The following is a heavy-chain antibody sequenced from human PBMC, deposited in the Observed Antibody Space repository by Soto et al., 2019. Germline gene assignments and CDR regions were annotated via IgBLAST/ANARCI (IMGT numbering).Heavy chain of an antibody. CDR3: EREYSNPKDPYNWNYVGPRHYYYYMDV. Sequence: SQTLSLTCAISGDSVSSNSAAWNWIRQSPSRGLEWLGRTYYRSKWYNDYAVSVKSRITTNPDTSKNQFSLHVNSVTPGDTAVFYCEREYSNPKDPYNWNYVGPRHYYYYMDVWGKGTTVTVSS. J-gene: IGHJ6*03. D-gene: IGHD1-7*01. V-gene: IGHV6-1*01. CDR2: TYYRSKWYN. CDR1: GDSVSSNSAA.